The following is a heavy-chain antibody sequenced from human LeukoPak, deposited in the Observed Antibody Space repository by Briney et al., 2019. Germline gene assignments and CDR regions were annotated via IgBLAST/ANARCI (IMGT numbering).Heavy chain of an antibody. D-gene: IGHD3-22*01. Sequence: SETLSLTCAVYGGSFSGYYWSWIRQPPGKGLEWIGEINHSGSTNYNPSLKSRVTISVDTSKNQFSLKLSSVTAADTAVYYCARAGDSSDYGDYWGQGTLVTVSP. CDR3: ARAGDSSDYGDY. J-gene: IGHJ4*02. V-gene: IGHV4-34*01. CDR1: GGSFSGYY. CDR2: INHSGST.